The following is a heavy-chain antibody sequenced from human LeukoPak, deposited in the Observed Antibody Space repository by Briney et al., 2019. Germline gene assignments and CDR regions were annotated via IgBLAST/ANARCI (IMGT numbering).Heavy chain of an antibody. CDR2: IYYSGST. J-gene: IGHJ4*02. CDR3: ARLRANCSGGSCYPYYFDY. Sequence: SETLSLTCTVSGGSISSSSYYWGWIRQPTGKGLEWIGSIYYSGSTYYNPSLKSRVTISVDTSKNQFSLKLSSVTAADTAVYYCARLRANCSGGSCYPYYFDYWGQGTLVTVSS. CDR1: GGSISSSSYY. V-gene: IGHV4-39*01. D-gene: IGHD2-15*01.